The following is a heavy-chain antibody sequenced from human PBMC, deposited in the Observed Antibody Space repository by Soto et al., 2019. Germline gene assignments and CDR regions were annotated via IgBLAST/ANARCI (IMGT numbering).Heavy chain of an antibody. CDR3: ARQAARNYIDS. CDR1: GFTFSSYA. D-gene: IGHD6-6*01. V-gene: IGHV3-23*01. J-gene: IGHJ4*02. Sequence: GGSLRLSCAASGFTFSSYAMSRVRQAPGKGLEWVSGISGSGDTTSYADSVKGRFTISRDNAKNSLYLQMHSLRADDTAVYYCARQAARNYIDSWGQGDVVTVSS. CDR2: ISGSGDTT.